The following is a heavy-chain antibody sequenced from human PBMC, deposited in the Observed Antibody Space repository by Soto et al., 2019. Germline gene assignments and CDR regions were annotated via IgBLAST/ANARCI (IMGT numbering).Heavy chain of an antibody. J-gene: IGHJ4*02. CDR1: GFTFSSYG. CDR2: IWYDGSNK. CDR3: AKDHLMTTVTTVGY. V-gene: IGHV3-33*06. Sequence: PGGSLRLSCAASGFTFSSYGMHWVRQAPGKGLEWVAVIWYDGSNKYYADSVKGRFTISRDNSKNTLYLQMNSLRAEDTAVYYCAKDHLMTTVTTVGYWGQGTLVTVS. D-gene: IGHD4-17*01.